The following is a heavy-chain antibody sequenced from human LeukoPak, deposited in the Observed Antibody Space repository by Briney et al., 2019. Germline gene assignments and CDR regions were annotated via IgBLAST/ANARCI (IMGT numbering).Heavy chain of an antibody. Sequence: GGSLRLSCAASGFTFNTYDMNWVRQAPGKGLEWVSTISGDGGGTYYADSVKGRFTISRDNSKNTLFLQMNSLRAEDTALYYCAKSPDVAGTGRFDYWGQGTLVTVSS. CDR1: GFTFNTYD. D-gene: IGHD6-19*01. CDR3: AKSPDVAGTGRFDY. CDR2: ISGDGGGT. J-gene: IGHJ4*02. V-gene: IGHV3-23*01.